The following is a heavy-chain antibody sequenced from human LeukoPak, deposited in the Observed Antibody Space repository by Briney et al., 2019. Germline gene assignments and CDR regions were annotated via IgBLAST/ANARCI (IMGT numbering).Heavy chain of an antibody. J-gene: IGHJ3*02. Sequence: SETLSLTCSVSGYSISSGYYWGWIRQPPGKGLEWIGSIYHSGSTYYKASLKSRVTISVDTSKNQFSLKLSSVTAADTAVYYCARATRPAGGSSGWYYAFDIWGQGTMVTVSS. V-gene: IGHV4-38-2*02. D-gene: IGHD6-19*01. CDR3: ARATRPAGGSSGWYYAFDI. CDR2: IYHSGST. CDR1: GYSISSGYY.